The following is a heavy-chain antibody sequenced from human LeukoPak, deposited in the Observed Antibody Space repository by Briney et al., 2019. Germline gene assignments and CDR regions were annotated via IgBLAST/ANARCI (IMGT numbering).Heavy chain of an antibody. D-gene: IGHD3-16*02. Sequence: GGSLRLSCEASGFTFSSYAMTWVRQAPGKGLEWVSGMSGSGGTTYYADSVKGRFTISRDNSKNTLYLQMNSLRAEDTAVYYCAKGSALGELSYFDYWGQGTLVTVSS. CDR2: MSGSGGTT. CDR3: AKGSALGELSYFDY. J-gene: IGHJ4*02. V-gene: IGHV3-23*01. CDR1: GFTFSSYA.